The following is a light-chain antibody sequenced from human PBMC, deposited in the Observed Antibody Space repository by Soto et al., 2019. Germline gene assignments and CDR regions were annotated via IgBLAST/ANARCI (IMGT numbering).Light chain of an antibody. CDR2: AAS. Sequence: DIQMTQSPSSLSASVGDRVTITCRASQSISSYLNWYQQKPGKAPKLLIYAASSLQSGVPSRFSGSGYGTDFNLHISSLQPEDFATYYCQQSYSTRWTFGQGTNVEIK. V-gene: IGKV1-39*01. CDR3: QQSYSTRWT. J-gene: IGKJ1*01. CDR1: QSISSY.